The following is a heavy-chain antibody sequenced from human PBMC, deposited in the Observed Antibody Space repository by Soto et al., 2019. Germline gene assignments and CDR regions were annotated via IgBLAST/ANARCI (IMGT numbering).Heavy chain of an antibody. CDR2: INSDGSTT. CDR1: GFTFSSRW. CDR3: ARDTSYRTDY. J-gene: IGHJ4*02. D-gene: IGHD2-2*01. Sequence: EVRLVESGGGLVQPGGSLRLSCATSGFTFSSRWMHWVRQAPGKGLVWVSYINSDGSTTTYADSVKGRFTISRDNAKNTVYLHMNSLRVDDTAVYYCARDTSYRTDYWGQGTLVTVSS. V-gene: IGHV3-74*01.